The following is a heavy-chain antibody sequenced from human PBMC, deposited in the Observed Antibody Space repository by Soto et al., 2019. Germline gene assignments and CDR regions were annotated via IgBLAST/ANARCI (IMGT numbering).Heavy chain of an antibody. Sequence: ASETLSLTCAVSGGSVSSTNWWTWVRQPPGKGLEWIGEIYHSGSTNYNPSLKSRVTISVDKSKNQFSLKLSSVTAEDTAVYYCARVGRIAAAGNFDYWGQGTLVTVSS. CDR2: IYHSGST. J-gene: IGHJ4*02. CDR1: GGSVSSTNW. D-gene: IGHD6-13*01. V-gene: IGHV4-4*02. CDR3: ARVGRIAAAGNFDY.